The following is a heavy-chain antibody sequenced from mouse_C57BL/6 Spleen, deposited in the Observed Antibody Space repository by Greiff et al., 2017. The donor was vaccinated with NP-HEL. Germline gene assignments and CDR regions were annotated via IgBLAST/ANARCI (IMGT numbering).Heavy chain of an antibody. CDR3: ARYIDSDWYAMDY. Sequence: LVESGPELVKPGASVKISCKASGYAFSSSWMNWVKQRPGKGLEWIGRIYPGDGDTNYNGKFKGKATLTADKSSSTAYMQLSSLTSEDSAVYFCARYIDSDWYAMDYWGQGTSVTVSS. J-gene: IGHJ4*01. CDR2: IYPGDGDT. CDR1: GYAFSSSW. D-gene: IGHD1-3*01. V-gene: IGHV1-82*01.